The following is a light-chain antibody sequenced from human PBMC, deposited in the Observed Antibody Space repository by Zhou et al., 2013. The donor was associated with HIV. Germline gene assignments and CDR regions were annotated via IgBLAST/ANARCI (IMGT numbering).Light chain of an antibody. V-gene: IGKV3-15*01. CDR1: QSVSSY. CDR2: GAS. CDR3: QQRDNWPPRIT. Sequence: ETVMTQSPATLSVSPGERATLSCRASQSVSSYLAWYQQKPGQAPRLLIYGASTRATGIPARFSGSGSGTDFTLTISSLEPEDFAVYYCQQRDNWPPRITFGQGTRLEIK. J-gene: IGKJ5*01.